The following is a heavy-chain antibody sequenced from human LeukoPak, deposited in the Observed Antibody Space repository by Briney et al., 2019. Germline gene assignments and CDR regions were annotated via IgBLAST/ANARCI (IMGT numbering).Heavy chain of an antibody. Sequence: PGGSLRLSCAASGFTFSSYEMNWVRQAPGKGLEWVSYISSSSSYTNYADSVKGRFTISRDNAENSLYLQMNSLRAEDTAVYYCAGMVVAAFFDPWGQGTLVTVSS. CDR3: AGMVVAAFFDP. CDR2: ISSSSSYT. J-gene: IGHJ5*02. CDR1: GFTFSSYE. D-gene: IGHD2-15*01. V-gene: IGHV3-48*03.